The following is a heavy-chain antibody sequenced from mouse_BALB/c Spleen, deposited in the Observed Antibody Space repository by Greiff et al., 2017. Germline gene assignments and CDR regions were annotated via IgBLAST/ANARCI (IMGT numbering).Heavy chain of an antibody. V-gene: IGHV1-5*01. D-gene: IGHD2-1*01. Sequence: VQLQQSGTVLARPGASVKMSCKASGYSFTSYWMHWVKQRPGQGLEWIGAIYPGNSDTSYNQKFKGKAKLTAVTSASTAYMELSSLTNEDSAVYYCTRGGGNYVDWFAYWGQGTLVTVSA. CDR1: GYSFTSYW. J-gene: IGHJ3*01. CDR3: TRGGGNYVDWFAY. CDR2: IYPGNSDT.